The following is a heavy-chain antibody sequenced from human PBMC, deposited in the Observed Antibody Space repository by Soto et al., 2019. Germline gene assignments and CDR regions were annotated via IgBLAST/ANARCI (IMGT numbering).Heavy chain of an antibody. D-gene: IGHD1-1*01. V-gene: IGHV3-23*01. J-gene: IGHJ4*02. CDR3: AKFGMATTKRSPPYYIDY. CDR2: ISVSGHDT. CDR1: GFTFSSYA. Sequence: GGSLRLSCAASGFTFSSYAFSWVRQAPGKGLEWVSTISVSGHDTYYADSVKGRFTISRDNSRDTLYLEMNSLRAEDTAVYYCAKFGMATTKRSPPYYIDYWGQGALVTVSS.